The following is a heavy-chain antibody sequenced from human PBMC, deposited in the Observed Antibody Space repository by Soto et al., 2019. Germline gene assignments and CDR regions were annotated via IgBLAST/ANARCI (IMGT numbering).Heavy chain of an antibody. J-gene: IGHJ4*02. V-gene: IGHV1-69*13. Sequence: GASVKVSCKASGVTFSSYAISWVRQAPLQVLEWMVGIIPIFGTANYAQKFQGRVTITADESTSTAYMELSSLRSEDTAVYYCEREGSNPHYFAYWGQGTLVTLSS. CDR1: GVTFSSYA. CDR2: IIPIFGTA. CDR3: EREGSNPHYFAY. D-gene: IGHD7-27*01.